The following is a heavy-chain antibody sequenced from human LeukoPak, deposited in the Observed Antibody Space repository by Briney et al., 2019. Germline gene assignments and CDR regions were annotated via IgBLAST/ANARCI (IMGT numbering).Heavy chain of an antibody. J-gene: IGHJ3*02. CDR3: AREWEEMATPYDAFDI. D-gene: IGHD5-24*01. CDR2: INPNSGGT. CDR1: GYTFTGYY. Sequence: GASVKVSCKASGYTFTGYYMHWVRQAPGQGLEWMGWINPNSGGTNYAQKFQGRVTMTRDTSISTAYMELSRLRSDDTAVYYCAREWEEMATPYDAFDIWGQGTMVTVSS. V-gene: IGHV1-2*02.